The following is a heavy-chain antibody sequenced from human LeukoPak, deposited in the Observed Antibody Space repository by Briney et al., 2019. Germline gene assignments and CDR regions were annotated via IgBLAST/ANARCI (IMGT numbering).Heavy chain of an antibody. J-gene: IGHJ6*02. V-gene: IGHV1-46*01. D-gene: IGHD4-23*01. CDR1: GYTFTSYY. CDR2: INPSGGST. Sequence: ASVEVSCKASGYTFTSYYMHWVRQAPGQGLEWMGIINPSGGSTSYAQKFQGRVTMTRDTSTSTVYMELSSLRSEDTAVYYCARDPVGYYGMDVWGQGTTVTVSS. CDR3: ARDPVGYYGMDV.